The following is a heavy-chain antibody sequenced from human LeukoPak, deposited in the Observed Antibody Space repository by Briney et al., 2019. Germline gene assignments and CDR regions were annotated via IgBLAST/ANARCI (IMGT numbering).Heavy chain of an antibody. CDR2: ISQSSDRI. V-gene: IGHV3-48*04. D-gene: IGHD2-2*01. J-gene: IGHJ4*02. CDR3: ARDLLNDEGSSYFFDQ. Sequence: GGSLRLSCAASGFTFSSYSMNWVRQAPGKGLEWVSYISQSSDRIYHADSVRGRFTISRDNAKNSLYLQMDSLRVEDTAVYYCARDLLNDEGSSYFFDQWGQGTLVTVAS. CDR1: GFTFSSYS.